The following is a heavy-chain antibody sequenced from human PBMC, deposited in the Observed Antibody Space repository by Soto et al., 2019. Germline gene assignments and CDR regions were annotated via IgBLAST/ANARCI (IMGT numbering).Heavy chain of an antibody. CDR2: IYPGDSDT. V-gene: IGHV5-51*01. D-gene: IGHD2-2*01. CDR3: ARDRCSSTSCLPWFDP. Sequence: GESLKISCKASGFNFGGSWIGWVRQMPGKGLEWMGIIYPGDSDTRYSPSFQGQVTISADKSISTAYMELRSLRSDDTAVYYCARDRCSSTSCLPWFDPWGQGTLVTVSS. CDR1: GFNFGGSW. J-gene: IGHJ5*02.